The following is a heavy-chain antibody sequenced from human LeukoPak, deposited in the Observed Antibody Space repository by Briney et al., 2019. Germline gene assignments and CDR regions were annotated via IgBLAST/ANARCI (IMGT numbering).Heavy chain of an antibody. V-gene: IGHV3-48*03. D-gene: IGHD3-10*01. CDR3: AREGRGYFDY. J-gene: IGHJ4*02. CDR2: ISSSGSTI. CDR1: GFTFSSYE. Sequence: QPGGSLRLSCAASGFTFSSYEMNWVRQAPGKGLEWVSYISSSGSTIYYADSVKGRFTISRDNAKNSLYLQMNSLGAEDTAVYYCAREGRGYFDYWGQGTLVTVSS.